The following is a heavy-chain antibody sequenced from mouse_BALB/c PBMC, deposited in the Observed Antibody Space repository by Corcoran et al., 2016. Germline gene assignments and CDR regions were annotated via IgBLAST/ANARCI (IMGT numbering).Heavy chain of an antibody. D-gene: IGHD2-4*01. Sequence: QVQLQQSGPELVKPGASVKISCKASGYSFTSYYIHWVKQRPGQGLEWIGWIFPGSGNTKYNEKFKGKATLTADTSSSTAYMQLSSLTSEDSAVYFCARGRDYDDWYFDVWGAGTTVTVSS. CDR1: GYSFTSYY. V-gene: IGHV1-66*01. J-gene: IGHJ1*01. CDR2: IFPGSGNT. CDR3: ARGRDYDDWYFDV.